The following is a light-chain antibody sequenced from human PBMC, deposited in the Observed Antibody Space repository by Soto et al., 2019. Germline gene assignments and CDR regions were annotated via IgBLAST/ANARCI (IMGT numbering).Light chain of an antibody. V-gene: IGLV2-8*01. CDR3: SSYAGSNIYV. CDR2: EVS. CDR1: SSDVGSYNY. J-gene: IGLJ1*01. Sequence: QSVLTQPPSASGSPGQSVTISCTGTSSDVGSYNYVSWYQQNPGKAPKLIIYEVSKRPPGVPDRFSGSKSGNTASLSVSGLQAEDDGDYYGSSYAGSNIYVFGTGTKVTVL.